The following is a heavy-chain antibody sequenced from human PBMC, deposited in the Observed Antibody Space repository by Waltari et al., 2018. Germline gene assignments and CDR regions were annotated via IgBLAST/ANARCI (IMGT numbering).Heavy chain of an antibody. CDR2: LSHDENTK. J-gene: IGHJ3*02. CDR3: AREGYSSGLAGGFDI. V-gene: IGHV3-30*04. Sequence: VQLVEPGGGGVQAGRSLRLSCAGSAFIISTSVTHWVRQGPGKGLEWVAVLSHDENTKFYADSVKGRFTISRDNSKNTIYIQMNSLRPEDTAVYFCAREGYSSGLAGGFDIWGQGTMVTVSS. D-gene: IGHD2-15*01. CDR1: AFIISTSV.